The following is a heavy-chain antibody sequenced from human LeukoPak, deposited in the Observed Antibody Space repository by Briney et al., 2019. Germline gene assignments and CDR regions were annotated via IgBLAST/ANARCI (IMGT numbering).Heavy chain of an antibody. CDR1: GFTFSNYW. CDR3: ATDENYCERQVCYDTFDI. J-gene: IGHJ3*02. CDR2: IKGDGSEK. Sequence: PGGSLRLSCAASGFTFSNYWMTWVRQAPGKGLEWVANIKGDGSEKSFADSVKGRFTISRDNAENSLSLQMNSLGAEDAAVYYCATDENYCERQVCYDTFDIWGQGTMVTVSS. V-gene: IGHV3-7*01. D-gene: IGHD4-17*01.